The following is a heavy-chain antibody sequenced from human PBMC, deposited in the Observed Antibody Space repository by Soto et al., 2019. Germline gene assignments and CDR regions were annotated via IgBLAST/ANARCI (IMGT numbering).Heavy chain of an antibody. D-gene: IGHD2-21*01. V-gene: IGHV3-23*01. J-gene: IGHJ2*01. CDR2: ISGGGDAT. CDR1: GFTFINYA. Sequence: EVQLLESGGDSVQPGGSVRLSCAGSGFTFINYAMNWVRQAPGKGLAWVSTISGGGDATFFADSVRGRLTFSRDNSKNTVTLQMNSLGVDDTAVYYCARKVVGSTSRPDYWYFDLWGRGTLVTVSS. CDR3: ARKVVGSTSRPDYWYFDL.